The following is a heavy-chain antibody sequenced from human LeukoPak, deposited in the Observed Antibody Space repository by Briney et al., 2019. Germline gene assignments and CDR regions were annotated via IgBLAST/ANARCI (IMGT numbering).Heavy chain of an antibody. CDR1: GFTFGDYA. V-gene: IGHV3-49*04. D-gene: IGHD1-26*01. J-gene: IGHJ6*03. CDR3: TREGYSGSLLLIYYYYYMDV. CDR2: IRSKAYGGTT. Sequence: GGSLRLSCTASGFTFGDYAMSWVRQAPGKGLEWVGFIRSKAYGGTTEYAASVKGRFTISRDDSKSIAYLQMNSLKTEDTAVYYCTREGYSGSLLLIYYYYYMDVWGKGTTVTVSS.